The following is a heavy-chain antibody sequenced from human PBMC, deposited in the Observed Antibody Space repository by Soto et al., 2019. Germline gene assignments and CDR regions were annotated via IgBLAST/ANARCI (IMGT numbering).Heavy chain of an antibody. Sequence: SETLSLTCTVSGGSISDYYWSWIRQPAGKGLEWIGRIYTSGSTDYNPSLKSRVTISIDTSKNQFSLKLSSVTAADTAVYYCERETHTHYFDYWGQGTLVTVSP. CDR1: GGSISDYY. D-gene: IGHD2-21*01. CDR2: IYTSGST. V-gene: IGHV4-4*07. J-gene: IGHJ4*02. CDR3: ERETHTHYFDY.